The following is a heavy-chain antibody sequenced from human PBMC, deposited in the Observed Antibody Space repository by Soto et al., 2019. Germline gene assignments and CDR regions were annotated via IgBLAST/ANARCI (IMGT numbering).Heavy chain of an antibody. D-gene: IGHD2-21*01. Sequence: GRSLRLSVRASGITLSGYAMTWVGRGPGKGLEWVPDIDSISNFIYYADSVRGRFTIHGDNAANSLFLRMASHRAEDTATYYCTRDRNLYCVGADCNDYWGQGTPVTVSS. J-gene: IGHJ4*02. CDR1: GITLSGYA. V-gene: IGHV3-21*01. CDR2: IDSISNFI. CDR3: TRDRNLYCVGADCNDY.